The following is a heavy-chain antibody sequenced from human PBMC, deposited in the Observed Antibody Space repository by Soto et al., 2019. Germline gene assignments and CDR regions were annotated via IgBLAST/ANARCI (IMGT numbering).Heavy chain of an antibody. CDR1: GFTFSSYA. J-gene: IGHJ4*02. V-gene: IGHV3-23*01. D-gene: IGHD5-12*01. CDR2: ISGSGGST. Sequence: PGGSLRLSCAASGFTFSSYAMSWVRQAPGKGLEWVSAISGSGGSTYYADSVKGRFTISRDNSKNTLYLQMNSLRAEDTAVYYCAKDGIRWLRPRWYFDYWGQGTLVTVSS. CDR3: AKDGIRWLRPRWYFDY.